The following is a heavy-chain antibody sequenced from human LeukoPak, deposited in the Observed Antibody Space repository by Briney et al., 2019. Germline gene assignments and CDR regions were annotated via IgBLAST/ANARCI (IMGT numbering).Heavy chain of an antibody. CDR1: GFTFSSYA. J-gene: IGHJ4*02. CDR2: ISGSGGST. D-gene: IGHD6-19*01. CDR3: AKDPKRYSSGWYGYYFDY. V-gene: IGHV3-23*01. Sequence: PGGSLRLSCAASGFTFSSYAMSWVRQAPGKGLEWVSAISGSGGSTYYANSVKGRFTISRDNPKNTLYLQMNSLRAEDTAVYYCAKDPKRYSSGWYGYYFDYWGQGTLVTVSS.